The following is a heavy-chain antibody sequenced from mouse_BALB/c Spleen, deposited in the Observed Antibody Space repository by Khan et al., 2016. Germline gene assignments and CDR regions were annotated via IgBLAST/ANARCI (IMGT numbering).Heavy chain of an antibody. D-gene: IGHD1-2*01. CDR1: GDSITSGH. CDR2: ISHSGDS. Sequence: EVQLQESGPSLAKPSQTLSLTCSVTGDSITSGHWNWIRKFPGNKFDFMGYISHSGDSYYNPSLKSRISITRDTSKNQYYLQLNSVTTDDTATYYCATWDYYGSAFAYWGQGTLVTVSA. J-gene: IGHJ3*01. V-gene: IGHV3-8*02. CDR3: ATWDYYGSAFAY.